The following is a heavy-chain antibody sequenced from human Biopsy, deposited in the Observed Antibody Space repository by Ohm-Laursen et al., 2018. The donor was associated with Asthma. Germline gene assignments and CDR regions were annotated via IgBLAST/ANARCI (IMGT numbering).Heavy chain of an antibody. D-gene: IGHD7-27*01. CDR2: ISYTGNT. J-gene: IGHJ4*02. CDR3: ARHWNWGSFFDY. Sequence: GPLSLTCIVSGGSMSSSSYSWGWIRQPPGQGLEWIGSISYTGNTDIPSLRSRVTLSVDASKNNFSRKLTSVTAADTAVFYCARHWNWGSFFDYWGQGMLVTVSS. CDR1: GGSMSSSSYS. V-gene: IGHV4-39*01.